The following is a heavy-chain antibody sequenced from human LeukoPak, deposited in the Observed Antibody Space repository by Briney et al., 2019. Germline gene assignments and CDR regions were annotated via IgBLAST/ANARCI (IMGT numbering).Heavy chain of an antibody. Sequence: GGSLRLSCAASGFTLDDYGMSWVRQAPGKGLEWVAVISYDGSNKYYADSVKGRFTISRDNSKNTLYLQVNSLRAEDTAVYYCARPLNPRWLQREGGYWGQGTLVTVSS. CDR1: GFTLDDYG. CDR2: ISYDGSNK. J-gene: IGHJ4*02. V-gene: IGHV3-30*03. CDR3: ARPLNPRWLQREGGY. D-gene: IGHD5-24*01.